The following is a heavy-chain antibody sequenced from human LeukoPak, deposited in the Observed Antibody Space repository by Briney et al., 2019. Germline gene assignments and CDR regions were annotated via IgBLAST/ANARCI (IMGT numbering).Heavy chain of an antibody. Sequence: SETLSLTCSVSGGSISSGGYYWGWFRQPPGKGLEWIGSISYSGSTAYNPSLNSRVTMSVGTSKKQFSLKLSSVTASDTAVYYCARQVDTAMVSIDFWGQGSLVTVSS. CDR2: ISYSGST. CDR1: GGSISSGGYY. J-gene: IGHJ4*02. CDR3: ARQVDTAMVSIDF. V-gene: IGHV4-39*01. D-gene: IGHD5-18*01.